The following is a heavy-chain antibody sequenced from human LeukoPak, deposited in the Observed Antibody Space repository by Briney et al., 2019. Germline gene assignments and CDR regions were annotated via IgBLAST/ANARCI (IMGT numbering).Heavy chain of an antibody. CDR1: GYTFTSYY. V-gene: IGHV1-69*13. J-gene: IGHJ4*02. CDR3: ARGGGDFWSGYFDY. CDR2: IIPIFGTA. Sequence: ASVKVSCKASGYTFTSYYMHWVRQAPGQGLEWMGGIIPIFGTANYAQKFQGRVTITADESTSTAYMELSSLRSEDTAVYYCARGGGDFWSGYFDYWGQGTLVTVSS. D-gene: IGHD3-3*01.